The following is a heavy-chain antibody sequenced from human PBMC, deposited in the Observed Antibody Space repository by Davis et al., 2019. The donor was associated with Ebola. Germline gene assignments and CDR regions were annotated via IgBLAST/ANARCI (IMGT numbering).Heavy chain of an antibody. CDR3: ARSYGKSFARFDP. V-gene: IGHV4-34*01. CDR1: GGSFSGYY. CDR2: IKHGGSG. J-gene: IGHJ5*02. Sequence: MPSETLSLTCAVSGGSFSGYYWTWIRQPPGKGLEWIGEIKHGGSGNYNPSLKSRVTISVAPSKKQVSLKLNSMTAADTAVYYCARSYGKSFARFDPWGQGTLVTVSS. D-gene: IGHD3-16*01.